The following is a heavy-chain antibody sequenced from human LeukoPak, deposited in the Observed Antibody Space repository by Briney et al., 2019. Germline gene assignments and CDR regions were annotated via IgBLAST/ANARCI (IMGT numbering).Heavy chain of an antibody. CDR3: AREDVVLVDAVRYQYYGMDV. V-gene: IGHV1-46*01. CDR1: GYTFTGYY. CDR2: INPSGGST. D-gene: IGHD2-8*01. Sequence: GASVKVSCKASGYTFTGYYMHWVRQAPGQGLEWMGIINPSGGSTSYAQKFQDRVTMTRDTSTSTVYMELSSLKSEDTAVYYCAREDVVLVDAVRYQYYGMDVWGQGTTVTVSS. J-gene: IGHJ6*02.